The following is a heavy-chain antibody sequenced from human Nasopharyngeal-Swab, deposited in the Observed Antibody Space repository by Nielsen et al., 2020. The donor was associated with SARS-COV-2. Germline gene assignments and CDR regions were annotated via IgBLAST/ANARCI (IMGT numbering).Heavy chain of an antibody. V-gene: IGHV1-2*06. CDR1: GGTFSSYA. CDR2: INPNSGGT. Sequence: ASVKVSCKASGGTFSSYAISWVRQAPGQGLEWMGRINPNSGGTNYAQKFQGRVTMTRDTSISTAYMELSRLRSDDTAVYYCARDEDWFDPWGQGTLVTVSS. J-gene: IGHJ5*02. CDR3: ARDEDWFDP.